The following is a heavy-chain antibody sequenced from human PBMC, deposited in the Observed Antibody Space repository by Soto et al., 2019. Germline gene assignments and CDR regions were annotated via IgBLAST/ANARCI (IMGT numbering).Heavy chain of an antibody. CDR3: ARFMNSYGYSALGY. D-gene: IGHD5-18*01. CDR1: GYTFTSYG. V-gene: IGHV1-18*01. J-gene: IGHJ4*02. Sequence: GASVKVSCKASGYTFTSYGISWVRQAPGQGLEWMGRISAYNGNTNYAQKLQGRVTMTTDTSTSTAYMELRSLRSDDTAVYYCARFMNSYGYSALGYWGQGTLVTVSS. CDR2: ISAYNGNT.